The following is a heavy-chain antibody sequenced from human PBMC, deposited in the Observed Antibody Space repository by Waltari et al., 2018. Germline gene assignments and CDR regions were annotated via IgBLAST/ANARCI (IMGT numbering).Heavy chain of an antibody. CDR2: IYHSGST. CDR3: ARDQRDGYNQPLFDY. J-gene: IGHJ4*02. CDR1: GYSISSGYY. Sequence: QVQLQESGPGLVKPSETLSLTCAVSGYSISSGYYWGWSRQPPGKGLEWIGSIYHSGSTYYNPSLKSRVTISVDTSKNQFSLKLSSVTAADTAVYYCARDQRDGYNQPLFDYWGQGTLVTVSS. D-gene: IGHD5-12*01. V-gene: IGHV4-38-2*02.